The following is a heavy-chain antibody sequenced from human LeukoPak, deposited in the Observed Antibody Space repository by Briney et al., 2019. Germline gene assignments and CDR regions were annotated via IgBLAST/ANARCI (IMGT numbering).Heavy chain of an antibody. CDR1: GFTFSDYD. CDR3: ARVAKERVGGVYYFDY. Sequence: GGSLRLSCAASGFTFSDYDMHWVRQATGKGLEWVSAIGTAGDTYYTGSVEGRFTISRENAKNSSYLQMNSLRAGDTAVYYCARVAKERVGGVYYFDYWGQGTLVAVSS. V-gene: IGHV3-13*01. CDR2: IGTAGDT. J-gene: IGHJ4*02. D-gene: IGHD1-1*01.